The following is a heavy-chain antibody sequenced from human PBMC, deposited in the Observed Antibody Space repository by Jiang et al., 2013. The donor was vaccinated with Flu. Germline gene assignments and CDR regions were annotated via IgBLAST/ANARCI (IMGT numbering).Heavy chain of an antibody. CDR1: GGTFSSYA. V-gene: IGHV1-69*04. Sequence: SGAEVKKPGSSVKVSCKASGGTFSSYAISWVRQAPGQGLEWMGRIIPILGIANYAQKFQGRVTITADKSTSTAYMELSSLRSEDTAVYYCARDRNSYAEGRYFDYWGQGTLVTVSS. CDR2: IIPILGIA. CDR3: ARDRNSYAEGRYFDY. J-gene: IGHJ4*02. D-gene: IGHD5-18*01.